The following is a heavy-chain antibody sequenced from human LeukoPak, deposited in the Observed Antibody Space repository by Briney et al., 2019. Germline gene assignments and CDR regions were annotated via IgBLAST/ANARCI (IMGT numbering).Heavy chain of an antibody. CDR2: ISWNSGSI. D-gene: IGHD3-22*01. CDR1: GFTFDDYA. CDR3: AKAQYYYDSSGYYFDY. J-gene: IGHJ4*02. V-gene: IGHV3-9*01. Sequence: SLRLSCAASGFTFDDYAMHWVRQAPGKGLEWVSDISWNSGSIGYADSVKGRFTISRDNAKNSLYLQMNSLRAEDTALYYCAKAQYYYDSSGYYFDYWGQGTLVTVSS.